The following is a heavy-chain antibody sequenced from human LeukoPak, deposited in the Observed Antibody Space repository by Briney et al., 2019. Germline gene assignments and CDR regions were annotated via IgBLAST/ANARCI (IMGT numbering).Heavy chain of an antibody. V-gene: IGHV4-59*01. CDR1: GGSISSYY. CDR2: IYYSGST. Sequence: SETLSLTCTVSGGSISSYYWSWVRQPPGKGLEWIGYIYYSGSTNYNPSLKSRVTISVDTSKNQFSLKLSSVTAADTAVYYCASASRGYSSPGYYYYMDVWGKGTTVTVSS. D-gene: IGHD5-18*01. J-gene: IGHJ6*03. CDR3: ASASRGYSSPGYYYYMDV.